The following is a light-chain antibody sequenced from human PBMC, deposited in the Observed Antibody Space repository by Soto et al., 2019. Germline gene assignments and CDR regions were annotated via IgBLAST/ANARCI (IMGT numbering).Light chain of an antibody. CDR2: EAS. Sequence: EIVMTQSPATLSVSPGGRATLSCRASESVSTFLAWYQQKPGQAPRLLIYEASSRATGIPARFSGGGSGTVFTLTISRLEPEDFAVYYCQQRSNWPWTFGQGTKVDIK. CDR3: QQRSNWPWT. V-gene: IGKV3-11*01. CDR1: ESVSTF. J-gene: IGKJ1*01.